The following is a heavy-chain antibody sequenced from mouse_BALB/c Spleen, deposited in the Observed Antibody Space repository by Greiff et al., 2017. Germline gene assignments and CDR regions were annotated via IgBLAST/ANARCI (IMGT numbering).Heavy chain of an antibody. D-gene: IGHD3-3*01. CDR3: ARDLGTVDY. J-gene: IGHJ4*01. Sequence: MQLQESGADLAKPGASVKMSCKASGYTFTSYWMHWVNQRPGQGLEWIGYINPSTGYTEYNQKFKDKATLTADKSSSTAYMQLSSLTSEDSAVYYCARDLGTVDYWGQGTSVTVSS. CDR1: GYTFTSYW. CDR2: INPSTGYT. V-gene: IGHV1-7*01.